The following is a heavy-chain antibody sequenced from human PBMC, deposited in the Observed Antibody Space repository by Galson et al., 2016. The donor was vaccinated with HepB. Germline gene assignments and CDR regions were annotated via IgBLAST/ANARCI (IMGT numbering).Heavy chain of an antibody. CDR2: INAGTDYT. D-gene: IGHD2-8*01. CDR1: GYTFSNYA. V-gene: IGHV1-3*01. J-gene: IGHJ4*02. CDR3: ARGGYCANGICARLDY. Sequence: SVKVSCKASGYTFSNYAMHWVRQAPGQRLEWMGWINAGTDYTKYSQKFQGRVTITRDTSASTAYMELISLRSEDTAVYFCARGGYCANGICARLDYWGQGTLVTVSS.